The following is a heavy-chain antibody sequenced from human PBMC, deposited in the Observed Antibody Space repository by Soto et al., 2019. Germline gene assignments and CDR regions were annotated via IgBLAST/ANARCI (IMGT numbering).Heavy chain of an antibody. J-gene: IGHJ4*02. D-gene: IGHD2-2*01. V-gene: IGHV3-23*01. Sequence: PGGSLRLSCAASGFTFSSYAMSWVRQAPGKGLEWVSAISGSGGSTYYADSVKGRFTISRDNSKNTLYLQMNSLRAEDTAVYYCAKDKHIVVVPAANYFDYWGQGTLVTVSS. CDR2: ISGSGGST. CDR3: AKDKHIVVVPAANYFDY. CDR1: GFTFSSYA.